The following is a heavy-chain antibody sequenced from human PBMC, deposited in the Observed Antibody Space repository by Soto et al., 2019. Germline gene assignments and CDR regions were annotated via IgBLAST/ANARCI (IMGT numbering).Heavy chain of an antibody. CDR2: ICYSGST. D-gene: IGHD3-9*01. CDR3: ARHLPGWVSGQGY. CDR1: GDSITSYC. J-gene: IGHJ4*02. V-gene: IGHV4-59*08. Sequence: QVQLQESGPGLVKPSETLSLTCTVSGDSITSYCWSWIRRPPEKGLEWIGQICYSGSTTYNPSLKSRVTISVDTSKNQFSLKLSSVTAADTAVYYCARHLPGWVSGQGYWGQGTLVTVSS.